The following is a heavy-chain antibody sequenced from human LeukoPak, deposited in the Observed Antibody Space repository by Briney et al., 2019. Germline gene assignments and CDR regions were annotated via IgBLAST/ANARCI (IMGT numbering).Heavy chain of an antibody. J-gene: IGHJ1*01. CDR1: GGSVGSNY. V-gene: IGHV4-59*02. D-gene: IGHD6-19*01. CDR2: ISYSGDT. Sequence: SETLSLTCSVSGGSVGSNYWSWVRQPPGKGLEWIGYISYSGDTKYNPSLKSRLSMSVDTSKNQCSLMLTSVTAADTTVYYCARGSGWYPHWGQGTLVTVSS. CDR3: ARGSGWYPH.